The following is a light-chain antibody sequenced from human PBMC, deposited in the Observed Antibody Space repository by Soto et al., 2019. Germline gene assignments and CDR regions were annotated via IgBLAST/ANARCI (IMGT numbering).Light chain of an antibody. V-gene: IGKV1-8*01. CDR1: QGISSY. Sequence: AIRMTQSPSSFSASTGDRVTITFRASQGISSYLAWYQQKPGKAPKLLIYAESTLQSGVPSRFRGSGSGTDFTLTISCLQSEDFATYYCQQYSSYPWTFGNGSKVDI. J-gene: IGKJ1*01. CDR3: QQYSSYPWT. CDR2: AES.